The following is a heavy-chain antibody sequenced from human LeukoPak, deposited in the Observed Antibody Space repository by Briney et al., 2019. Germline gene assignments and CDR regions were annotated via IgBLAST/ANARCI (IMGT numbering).Heavy chain of an antibody. CDR1: GFTFSRYS. Sequence: GGSLRLSCAASGFTFSRYSMNWVRQAPGKGLEWVSSISSGSSYIYYADSVKGRFTISRDNAKNSLYLQMNSLRAEDTAVYYCTTWPAAHLKFDYWGQGTLVTVSS. CDR2: ISSGSSYI. V-gene: IGHV3-21*01. CDR3: TTWPAAHLKFDY. D-gene: IGHD2-2*01. J-gene: IGHJ4*02.